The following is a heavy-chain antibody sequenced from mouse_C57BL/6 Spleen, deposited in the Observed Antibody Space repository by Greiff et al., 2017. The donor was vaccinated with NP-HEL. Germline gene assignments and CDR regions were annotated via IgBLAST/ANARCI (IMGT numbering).Heavy chain of an antibody. J-gene: IGHJ2*01. V-gene: IGHV1-81*01. Sequence: QVHVKQSGAELARPGASVKLSCKASGYTFTSYGISWVKQRTGQGLEWIGEIYPRSGNTYYNEKFKGKATLTADKSSSTAYMELRSLTSEDSAVYFCAREGGITTVVGLDYWGQGTTLTVSS. CDR3: AREGGITTVVGLDY. CDR1: GYTFTSYG. CDR2: IYPRSGNT. D-gene: IGHD1-1*01.